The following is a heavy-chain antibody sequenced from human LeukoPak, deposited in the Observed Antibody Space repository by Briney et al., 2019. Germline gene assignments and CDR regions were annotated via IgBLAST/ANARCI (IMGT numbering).Heavy chain of an antibody. J-gene: IGHJ4*02. CDR3: ARDPSSYYYDSSGYYLDY. Sequence: PGGSLRLSCAASGFTFDDHGMSWVRQAPGKGLEWVSSISSSSSYIYYADSVKGRFTISRDNAKNSLYLQMNSLRAEDTAVYYCARDPSSYYYDSSGYYLDYWGQGTLVTVSS. D-gene: IGHD3-22*01. CDR2: ISSSSSYI. V-gene: IGHV3-21*01. CDR1: GFTFDDHG.